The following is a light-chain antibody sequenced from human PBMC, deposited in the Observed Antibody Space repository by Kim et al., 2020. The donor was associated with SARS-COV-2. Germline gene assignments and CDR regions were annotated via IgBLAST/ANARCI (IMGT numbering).Light chain of an antibody. CDR1: QNVGIV. Sequence: PGGNATLSCSAAQNVGIVLASYQQSPGQAPRRLVYAASIGATGVPDRFSGGGAGTDFTLTIRSLAPEDFSINYCQHRVSWPPALTFGGGTKVGIK. CDR3: QHRVSWPPALT. V-gene: IGKV3-11*01. J-gene: IGKJ4*01. CDR2: AAS.